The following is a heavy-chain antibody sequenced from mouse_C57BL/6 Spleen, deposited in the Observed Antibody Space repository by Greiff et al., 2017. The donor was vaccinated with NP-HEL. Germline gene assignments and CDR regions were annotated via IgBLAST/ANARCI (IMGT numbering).Heavy chain of an antibody. Sequence: VKLMESGAELARPGASVKMSCKASGYTFTSYTMHWVKQRPGQGLEWIGYINPSSGYTKYNQKFKDKATLTADKSSSTAYMQLSSLTSEDSAVYYCARWITTVVAEYFDVWGTGTTVTVSS. CDR3: ARWITTVVAEYFDV. CDR2: INPSSGYT. D-gene: IGHD1-1*01. V-gene: IGHV1-4*01. J-gene: IGHJ1*03. CDR1: GYTFTSYT.